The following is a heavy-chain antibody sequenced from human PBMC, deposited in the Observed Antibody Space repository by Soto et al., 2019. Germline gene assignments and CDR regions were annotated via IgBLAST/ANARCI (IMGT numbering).Heavy chain of an antibody. CDR2: INHNGLT. Sequence: QVQLQQWGAGLLTPSETLSLNCAVYGGYFSGYYWTWIRQPPGKGLEWLGEINHNGLTNYNPSLTSRVTISVHQSKNQFSLKLTSVTAADTAVYYCAREGVVPSGPLYCFDLWGQGTLATVSS. D-gene: IGHD3-10*01. CDR1: GGYFSGYY. V-gene: IGHV4-34*01. CDR3: AREGVVPSGPLYCFDL. J-gene: IGHJ4*02.